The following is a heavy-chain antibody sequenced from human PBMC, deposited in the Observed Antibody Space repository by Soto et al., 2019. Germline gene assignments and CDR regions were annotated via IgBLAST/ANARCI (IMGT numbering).Heavy chain of an antibody. CDR2: TSFSGST. D-gene: IGHD3-22*01. J-gene: IGHJ4*02. Sequence: QVQLQESGPGLVKPSQTLSLTCTVSGDSVSGGVSYWSWIRQPPGKALEWIGYTSFSGSTSYTPSLKSRVTISVDMSKSQFSLRLTSVTAADTAIYYCVRGGNPYHYATSGPGTFDKWGQGTLVSVSS. V-gene: IGHV4-30-4*01. CDR1: GDSVSGGVSY. CDR3: VRGGNPYHYATSGPGTFDK.